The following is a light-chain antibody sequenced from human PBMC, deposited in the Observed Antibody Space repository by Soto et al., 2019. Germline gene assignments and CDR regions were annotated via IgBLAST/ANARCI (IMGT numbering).Light chain of an antibody. CDR1: SSDIGNYDY. CDR3: SSYAITRTWL. CDR2: EVS. V-gene: IGLV2-14*01. Sequence: QSALTQPASVSGSPGQSITISCTGTSSDIGNYDYVSWYQQYPGKVPKLLIYEVSNRPSGVSNRFSGSKSGNTASLTISGLQTEDEADYYCSSYAITRTWLFGGGTKVTVL. J-gene: IGLJ3*02.